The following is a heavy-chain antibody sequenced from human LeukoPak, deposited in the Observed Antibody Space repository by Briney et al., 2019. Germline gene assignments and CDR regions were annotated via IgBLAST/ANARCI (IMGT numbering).Heavy chain of an antibody. V-gene: IGHV1-2*02. CDR2: INPNSGGT. D-gene: IGHD3-22*01. CDR3: ARAAYDSSGYYYYYYYYMDV. Sequence: ASVKVSCKASGYTFTGYYMHWVRQAPGQGLEWMGWINPNSGGTNYAQKFQGRVTMTRDTSISTAYMELSRLRSDDTAVYYCARAAYDSSGYYYYYYYYMDVWGKGTTVTVSS. J-gene: IGHJ6*03. CDR1: GYTFTGYY.